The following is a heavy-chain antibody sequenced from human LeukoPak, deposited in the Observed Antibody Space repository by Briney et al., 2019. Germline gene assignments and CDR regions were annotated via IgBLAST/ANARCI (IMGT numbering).Heavy chain of an antibody. D-gene: IGHD1-26*01. V-gene: IGHV4-34*01. CDR3: ARALVGKCPFDS. CDR1: GGSFSDHY. CDR2: INHSGST. Sequence: SETLSLTCAVYGGSFSDHYWNWIRQPPGKGLEGIGEINHSGSTNYNPSLKSRVTISVDTSKNQFSLKLGSVTAADTAVYYCARALVGKCPFDSWGQGTLVTVSS. J-gene: IGHJ4*02.